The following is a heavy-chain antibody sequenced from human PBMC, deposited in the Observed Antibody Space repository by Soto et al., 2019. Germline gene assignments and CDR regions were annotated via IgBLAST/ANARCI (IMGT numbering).Heavy chain of an antibody. V-gene: IGHV4-34*01. CDR1: GGSFSGYY. CDR2: INHSGST. D-gene: IGHD3-3*01. CDR3: ARGFSYYDFWSGQIRGGWFDP. J-gene: IGHJ5*02. Sequence: QVQLQQWGAGLLKPSETLSLTCAVYGGSFSGYYWSWIRQPPGKGLEWIGEINHSGSTNYNPSLKRRVTISVDTSKNQFSLKLSSVTAADTAVYYCARGFSYYDFWSGQIRGGWFDPWGQGTLVTVSS.